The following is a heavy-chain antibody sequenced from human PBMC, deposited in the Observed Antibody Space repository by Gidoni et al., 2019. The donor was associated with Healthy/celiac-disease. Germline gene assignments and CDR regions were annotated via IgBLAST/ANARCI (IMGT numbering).Heavy chain of an antibody. D-gene: IGHD6-19*01. CDR2: ISYDGSNK. CDR1: GFTFSSYA. V-gene: IGHV3-30-3*01. CDR3: ARGAEGKGSGWPGEYFQH. Sequence: QLQLVESGGGVVQPGRSLRLSCSASGFTFSSYAMHWVRQAPGKGLEWVAVISYDGSNKYYADSVKGRFTISRDNSKNTLYLQMNSLRAEDTAVYYCARGAEGKGSGWPGEYFQHWGQGTLVTVSS. J-gene: IGHJ1*01.